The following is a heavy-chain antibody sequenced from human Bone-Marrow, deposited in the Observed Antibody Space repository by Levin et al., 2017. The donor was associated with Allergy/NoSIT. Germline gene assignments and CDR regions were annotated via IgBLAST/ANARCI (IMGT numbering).Heavy chain of an antibody. V-gene: IGHV3-15*01. CDR1: GFNFTKAW. CDR2: IKTGGATR. J-gene: IGHJ4*02. Sequence: LSLTCAASGFNFTKAWMSWIRQAPGKGLEWVGRIKTGGATREYAAPVKGRFTISRDDSRNTLFLQMNSLRTEDTALYFCAAESGMATKYWGQGTLVSVSS. D-gene: IGHD5-24*01. CDR3: AAESGMATKY.